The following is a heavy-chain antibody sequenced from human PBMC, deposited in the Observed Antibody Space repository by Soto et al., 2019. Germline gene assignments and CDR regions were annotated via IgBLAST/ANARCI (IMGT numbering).Heavy chain of an antibody. CDR3: ARGPIVVVPAAIDGWFDP. D-gene: IGHD2-2*01. V-gene: IGHV4-31*03. Sequence: QVQLQESGPGLVKPSQTLSLTRTVSGGSISSGGYYWSWIRQHPGKGLEWIGYIYYSGSTYYNPSLTSRVTISVATYKNQFSLTLSSVTAADTAVYYCARGPIVVVPAAIDGWFDPWGQGTLVTVSS. J-gene: IGHJ5*02. CDR1: GGSISSGGYY. CDR2: IYYSGST.